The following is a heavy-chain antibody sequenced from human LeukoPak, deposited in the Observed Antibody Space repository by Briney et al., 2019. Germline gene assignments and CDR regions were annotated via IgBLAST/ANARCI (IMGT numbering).Heavy chain of an antibody. D-gene: IGHD6-19*01. J-gene: IGHJ4*02. V-gene: IGHV4-34*01. CDR3: ARVYSSGWYLIPAKYYFDY. CDR1: GGSFSGYY. CDR2: INHSGST. Sequence: SETLSLTCAVYGGSFSGYYWSWIRQPPGKGLEWIGEINHSGSTNYNPSLKSRVTISVDTSKNQFSLKLSSVTAADTAVYYCARVYSSGWYLIPAKYYFDYWGQGTLVTVSS.